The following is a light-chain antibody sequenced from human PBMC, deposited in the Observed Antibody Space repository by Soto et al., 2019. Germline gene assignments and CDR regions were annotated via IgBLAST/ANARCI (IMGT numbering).Light chain of an antibody. CDR2: EVS. Sequence: QSALTQPASVSGSPGQSITISCTGTSSDFDYNYVSWFQQHPGKAPKLIIYEVSDRPSGVSDRFSGSKSGNTSSLTISGLQAEDEAAYYCCSHTSTSDYFFGTGTKLTVL. V-gene: IGLV2-14*01. J-gene: IGLJ1*01. CDR3: CSHTSTSDYF. CDR1: SSDFDYNY.